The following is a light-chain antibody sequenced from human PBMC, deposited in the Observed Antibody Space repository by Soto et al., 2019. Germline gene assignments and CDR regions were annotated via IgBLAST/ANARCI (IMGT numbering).Light chain of an antibody. V-gene: IGLV2-23*03. CDR1: SSDVGSYNL. Sequence: QSVLTQPASVSGSPGQSITISCTGTSSDVGSYNLVSWYQQHPGKAPKLMIYEGSKRPSGVSNRFSGSNSGNTASLTISGLQAEDEADYYCCSYAGSSTFEVFGTGTKGTVL. J-gene: IGLJ1*01. CDR2: EGS. CDR3: CSYAGSSTFEV.